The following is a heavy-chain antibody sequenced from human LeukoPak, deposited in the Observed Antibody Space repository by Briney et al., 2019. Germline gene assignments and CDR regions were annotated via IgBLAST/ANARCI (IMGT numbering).Heavy chain of an antibody. CDR3: ARGRRYSSGWRPFDY. CDR2: MNPNSGNT. CDR1: GYTFTSYD. Sequence: ASVTVSCKASGYTFTSYDINWVRQAPGQGLEWMGWMNPNSGNTGYAQKFQGRVTMTRNTSISTAYMELSSLRSEATAVYYCARGRRYSSGWRPFDYWGQGTLVTVSS. D-gene: IGHD6-19*01. J-gene: IGHJ4*02. V-gene: IGHV1-8*01.